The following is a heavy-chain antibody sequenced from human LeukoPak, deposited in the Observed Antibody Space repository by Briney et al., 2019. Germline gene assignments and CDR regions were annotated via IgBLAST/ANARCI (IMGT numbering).Heavy chain of an antibody. CDR1: GYTFTDYY. CDR2: INPNSGDT. V-gene: IGHV1-2*02. J-gene: IGHJ4*02. D-gene: IGHD2-15*01. CDR3: AKDFGGYSFFDH. Sequence: ASVKVSCKASGYTFTDYYIHWVRQAPGQGLEWVGWINPNSGDTNYAQKFQGRVTMTRDTSISTAYMELSSLISDDTAVYYCAKDFGGYSFFDHWGQRTLVTASS.